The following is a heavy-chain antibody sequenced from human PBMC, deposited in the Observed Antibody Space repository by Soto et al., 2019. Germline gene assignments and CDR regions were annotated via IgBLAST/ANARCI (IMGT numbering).Heavy chain of an antibody. Sequence: LRLSCAASGFTFSSYAMSWVRQAPGKGLEWVSAISGSGGSTYYADSVKGRFTISRDNSKNTLYLQMNSLRAEDTAVYYCAKDPVLRYFDWLGYFDYWGQGTLVTVSS. CDR3: AKDPVLRYFDWLGYFDY. D-gene: IGHD3-9*01. J-gene: IGHJ4*02. V-gene: IGHV3-23*01. CDR2: ISGSGGST. CDR1: GFTFSSYA.